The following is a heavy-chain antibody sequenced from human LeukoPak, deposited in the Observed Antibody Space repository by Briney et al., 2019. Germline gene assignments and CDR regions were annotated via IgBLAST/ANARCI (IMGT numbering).Heavy chain of an antibody. CDR3: ASYYYDILTGSNY. CDR1: GGSFSSYT. J-gene: IGHJ4*02. Sequence: SVKVSCKASGGSFSSYTISWVRQAPGQGLEWMGRIIPILGIANYAQKFQGRVTITADKSTSTAYMELSSLRSEDTAVYYCASYYYDILTGSNYWGQGNLVTVSS. CDR2: IIPILGIA. D-gene: IGHD3-9*01. V-gene: IGHV1-69*02.